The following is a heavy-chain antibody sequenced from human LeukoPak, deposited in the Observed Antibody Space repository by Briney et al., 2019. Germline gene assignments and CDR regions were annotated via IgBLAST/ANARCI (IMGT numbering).Heavy chain of an antibody. D-gene: IGHD2-8*01. J-gene: IGHJ4*02. CDR1: GFTFSNTN. CDR2: ISASSNYI. Sequence: PGGSLRLSCAASGFTFSNTNMNWVRQAPGKGLKWVSFISASSNYIYYADSVKGRFTISRDNAQNSRYLQMNSLRAEDTAVYFCARVVNGYVDYWGQGTLVTVSS. V-gene: IGHV3-21*06. CDR3: ARVVNGYVDY.